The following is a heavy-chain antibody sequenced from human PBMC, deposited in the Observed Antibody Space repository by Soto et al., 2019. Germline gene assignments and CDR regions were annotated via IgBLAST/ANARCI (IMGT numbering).Heavy chain of an antibody. CDR3: ARDNPYTNSFGNWFAP. J-gene: IGHJ5*02. CDR1: GGTFSNYA. V-gene: IGHV1-69*01. CDR2: IIPVFGTV. D-gene: IGHD3-16*01. Sequence: QVRLVQSGAEVKKPGSSVKVSCKASGGTFSNYAITWLRLAPGQGLEWLGGIIPVFGTVNYAQKFQGRVTITADESTSTAYLELNRRRSEDTAVYYCARDNPYTNSFGNWFAPWGQGTLVIVS.